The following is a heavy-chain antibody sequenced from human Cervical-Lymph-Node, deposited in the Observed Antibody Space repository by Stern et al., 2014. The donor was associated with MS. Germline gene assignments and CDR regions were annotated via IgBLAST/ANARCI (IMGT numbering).Heavy chain of an antibody. CDR3: ARVTGRGTRQNWFDS. CDR1: GGSLTSKY. D-gene: IGHD1-26*01. V-gene: IGHV4-59*01. J-gene: IGHJ5*01. CDR2: IYSDGNT. Sequence: VQLEESGPGLVKPSETVSLTCTVSGGSLTSKYWNWIRQPPGKGLEWIGYIYSDGNTNYYPFLKNRDTISLHTSPNQFSLSMSSVTAADTAVYYCARVTGRGTRQNWFDSWGQGTLLTVSS.